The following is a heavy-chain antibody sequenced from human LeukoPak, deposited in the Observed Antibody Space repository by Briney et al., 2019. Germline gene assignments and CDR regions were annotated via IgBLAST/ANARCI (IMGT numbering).Heavy chain of an antibody. D-gene: IGHD3-3*01. CDR1: GFSFSSYA. CDR2: TSYDESSK. J-gene: IGHJ4*02. CDR3: ARQTTILGG. V-gene: IGHV3-30-3*01. Sequence: GGSLRLSCPDSGFSFSSYAMHWVRQAPGKGLEWVAVTSYDESSKYYADSVKGRFTISRDNSKNTLYLQMNSLRPEDTAVYYCARQTTILGGWGQGTLVTVSS.